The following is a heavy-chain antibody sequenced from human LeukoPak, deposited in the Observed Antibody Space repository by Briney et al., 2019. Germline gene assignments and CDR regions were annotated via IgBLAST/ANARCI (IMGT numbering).Heavy chain of an antibody. CDR3: ARGGTYYDFWSGPYYFDY. CDR1: GYTFTSYA. CDR2: ISAYNGNT. D-gene: IGHD3-3*01. Sequence: ASVKVSCKASGYTFTSYAMNWVRQAPGQGLEWMGWISAYNGNTNYAQKLQGRVTMTTDTSTSTAYMELRSLRSDDTAVYYCARGGTYYDFWSGPYYFDYWGQGTLVTVSS. J-gene: IGHJ4*02. V-gene: IGHV1-18*01.